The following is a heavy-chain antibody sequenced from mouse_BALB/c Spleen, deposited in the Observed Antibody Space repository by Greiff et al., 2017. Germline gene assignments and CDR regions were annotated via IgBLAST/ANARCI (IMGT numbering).Heavy chain of an antibody. V-gene: IGHV2-6-7*01. Sequence: VQRVESGPGLVAPSQSLSITCTVSGFSLTGYGVNWVRQPPGKGLEWLGMIWGDGSTDYNSALKSRLSISKDNSKSQVFLKMNSLQANDTAIYYCARNYGNYYYAMDYWGQGTSVTVSS. J-gene: IGHJ4*01. D-gene: IGHD2-1*01. CDR2: IWGDGST. CDR3: ARNYGNYYYAMDY. CDR1: GFSLTGYG.